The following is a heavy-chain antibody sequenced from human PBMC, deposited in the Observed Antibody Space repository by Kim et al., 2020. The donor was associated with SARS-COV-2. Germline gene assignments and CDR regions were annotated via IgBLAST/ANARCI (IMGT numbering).Heavy chain of an antibody. V-gene: IGHV3-7*01. Sequence: GGSLRLSCAASGFTFSSYWMSWVRQAPGKGLEWVANIKQDGSEKYYVDSVKGRFTISRDNAKNSLYLQMNSLRAEDTAVYYCARYLGGSYSYYFDYWGQGTLVTVSS. CDR1: GFTFSSYW. J-gene: IGHJ4*02. D-gene: IGHD1-26*01. CDR2: IKQDGSEK. CDR3: ARYLGGSYSYYFDY.